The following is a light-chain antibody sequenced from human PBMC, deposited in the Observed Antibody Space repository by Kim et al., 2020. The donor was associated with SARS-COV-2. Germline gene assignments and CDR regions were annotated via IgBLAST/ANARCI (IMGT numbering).Light chain of an antibody. CDR1: QRFGVY. J-gene: IGKJ2*01. CDR3: QERSNWPRYT. Sequence: SLGDRATLSCRASQRFGVYLAWYQHKPGQAPMLLIYDASKMAAGVPDRFSGSGSVTDFTLTISSLEPEDFAVYYCQERSNWPRYTFGQGTKVDIK. V-gene: IGKV3-11*01. CDR2: DAS.